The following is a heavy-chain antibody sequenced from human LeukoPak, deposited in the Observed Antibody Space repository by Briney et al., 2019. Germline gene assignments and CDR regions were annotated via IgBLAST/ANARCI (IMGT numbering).Heavy chain of an antibody. J-gene: IGHJ3*02. CDR3: ARPSMIVVAKDAFDI. CDR1: GYTFTGYY. CDR2: INPNSGGT. V-gene: IGHV1-2*02. Sequence: GASVKVSCKASGYTFTGYYMHWVRQAPGQGLEWMGWINPNSGGTSCAQKFQGRVTMTSDMSTSTVYMELSSLRSEDTAVYYCARPSMIVVAKDAFDIWGQGTMVTVSS. D-gene: IGHD3-22*01.